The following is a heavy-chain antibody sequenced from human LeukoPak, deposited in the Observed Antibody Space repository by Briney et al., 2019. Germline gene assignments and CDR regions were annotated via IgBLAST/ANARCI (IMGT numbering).Heavy chain of an antibody. CDR1: GFTFSSYA. D-gene: IGHD3-22*01. V-gene: IGHV3-23*01. J-gene: IGHJ3*02. CDR3: AKDYEAHDRSGDAFDI. CDR2: ISGSGGST. Sequence: GGSLRLSCAASGFTFSSYAMSWVRQAPGKGLEWVSAISGSGGSTYYADSVKGRFTISRDNSKNTLYLQMNSLRAEDTAVYYCAKDYEAHDRSGDAFDIWGQGTMVTVSS.